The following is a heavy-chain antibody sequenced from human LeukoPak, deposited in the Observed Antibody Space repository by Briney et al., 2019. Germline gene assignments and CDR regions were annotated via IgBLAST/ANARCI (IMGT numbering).Heavy chain of an antibody. Sequence: SQTLSLTCAISGDSVSSNSAAWNWIRQSPSRGLEWLGRTYYRSKWYNDYAVSVKSRITINPDTSKNQFSLQLNSVTPEDTAVYYCARALTLAYGDYVYYYYGMDVWGQGTTVTVSS. V-gene: IGHV6-1*01. CDR2: TYYRSKWYN. J-gene: IGHJ6*02. D-gene: IGHD4-17*01. CDR1: GDSVSSNSAA. CDR3: ARALTLAYGDYVYYYYGMDV.